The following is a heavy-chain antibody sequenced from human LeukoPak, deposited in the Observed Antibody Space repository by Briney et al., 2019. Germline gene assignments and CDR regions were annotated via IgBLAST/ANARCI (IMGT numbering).Heavy chain of an antibody. CDR1: GFIVSDSY. V-gene: IGHV3-66*01. CDR3: VGGTRWLGLDY. D-gene: IGHD6-19*01. J-gene: IGHJ4*02. CDR2: INTGGDP. Sequence: GGSLRLSCAASGFIVSDSYMSWVRQAPGKGLEWASLINTGGDPYYADSVKDRFTISRDSSKNTLDLQMSSLRAEDTAVYFCVGGTRWLGLDYWGQGTLVTVSS.